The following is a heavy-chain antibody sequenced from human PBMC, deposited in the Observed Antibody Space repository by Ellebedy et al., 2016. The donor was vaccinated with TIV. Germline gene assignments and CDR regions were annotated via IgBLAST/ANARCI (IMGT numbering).Heavy chain of an antibody. Sequence: GESLKISXKASGYTFTSNGIIWVRQAPGQGLEWMGWISGQNGNTKYAQKFQGRVTMTTDTSTSTAYMELRSLRSDDTAVYYCARVFVVSGGSYQSAAFDIWGQGTMVTVSS. D-gene: IGHD2-15*01. V-gene: IGHV1-18*01. J-gene: IGHJ3*02. CDR1: GYTFTSNG. CDR2: ISGQNGNT. CDR3: ARVFVVSGGSYQSAAFDI.